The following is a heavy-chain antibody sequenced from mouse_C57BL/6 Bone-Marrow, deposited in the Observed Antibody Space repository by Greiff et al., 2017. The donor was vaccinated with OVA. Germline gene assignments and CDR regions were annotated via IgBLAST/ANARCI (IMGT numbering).Heavy chain of an antibody. Sequence: EVNVVESGGDLVKPGGSLKLSCAASGFTFSSYGMSWVRQTPDKRLEWVATISSGGSYTYYPDSVKGRFTISRDNAKNTLYLQMSSLKSEDTAMYYCASRGPYYDYDGWFAYWGQGTLVTVSA. CDR2: ISSGGSYT. V-gene: IGHV5-6*02. CDR1: GFTFSSYG. D-gene: IGHD2-4*01. CDR3: ASRGPYYDYDGWFAY. J-gene: IGHJ3*01.